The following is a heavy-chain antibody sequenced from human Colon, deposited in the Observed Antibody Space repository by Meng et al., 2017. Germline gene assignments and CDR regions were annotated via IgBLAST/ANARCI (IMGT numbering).Heavy chain of an antibody. V-gene: IGHV3-74*01. D-gene: IGHD5-18*01. CDR2: IKSDGSGT. Sequence: EVQLVESGGGLVQPGGSLRLSCEASGFTISNYWMHWVRQAPGKGLVWVSRIKSDGSGTDYADSVKGRFIISRDNAKNTLYLQMNSLTAEDTAVYFCARGLDSYGSIYFGYWGRGTLVTVSS. CDR1: GFTISNYW. CDR3: ARGLDSYGSIYFGY. J-gene: IGHJ4*02.